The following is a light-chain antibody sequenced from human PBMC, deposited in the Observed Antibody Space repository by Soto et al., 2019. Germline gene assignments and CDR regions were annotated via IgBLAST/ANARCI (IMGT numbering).Light chain of an antibody. CDR3: QSYDSSLGFV. Sequence: QSALTQPPSVSGAPGQRVTISCTGSSSNIGAGYDVHWYQQLPGTAPKLLIYGNNNRPSGVPDRFSGSKSGTSASLAITGLQAEDEADYYCQSYDSSLGFVFGTGTKVT. V-gene: IGLV1-40*01. J-gene: IGLJ1*01. CDR1: SSNIGAGYD. CDR2: GNN.